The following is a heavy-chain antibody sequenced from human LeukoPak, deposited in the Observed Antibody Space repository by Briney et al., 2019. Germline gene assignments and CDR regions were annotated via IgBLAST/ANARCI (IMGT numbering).Heavy chain of an antibody. Sequence: SETLSLTCTVSGGSISSSSYYWGWIRQPPGKGLEWIGSIYYSGSTYYNPSLKSRVTISVDTSKNQFSLKLSSVTAADTAVYYCASLTLDMIVVVTYFDYWGQGTLVTVSS. CDR3: ASLTLDMIVVVTYFDY. J-gene: IGHJ4*02. V-gene: IGHV4-39*01. CDR2: IYYSGST. D-gene: IGHD3-22*01. CDR1: GGSISSSSYY.